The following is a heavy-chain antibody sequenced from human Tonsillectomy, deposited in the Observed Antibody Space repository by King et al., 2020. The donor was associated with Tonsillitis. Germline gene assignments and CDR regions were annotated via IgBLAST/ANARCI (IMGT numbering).Heavy chain of an antibody. V-gene: IGHV1-18*01. CDR3: ARYDRVTMVRGVISGYYAMAV. Sequence: QLVQSGAEVKKPGASVKVSCKASGYTFTSYGISWVRQAPGQGLEWMGWISAYNGNTNYAQKLQGRVTMTTDTSTSTAYMELRSLRSDDTAVYYCARYDRVTMVRGVISGYYAMAVWGQGTTVTVSS. D-gene: IGHD3-10*01. CDR1: GYTFTSYG. CDR2: ISAYNGNT. J-gene: IGHJ6*02.